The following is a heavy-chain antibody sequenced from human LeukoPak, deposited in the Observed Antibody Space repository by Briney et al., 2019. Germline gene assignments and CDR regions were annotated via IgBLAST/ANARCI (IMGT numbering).Heavy chain of an antibody. CDR2: SSGSGGST. CDR1: GFTFSDYA. J-gene: IGHJ4*02. V-gene: IGHV3-23*01. CDR3: AKLQHIGYDLARGFDY. Sequence: PGGSLRLSCAASGFTFSDYAMSWVRQAPGKGLEWVSASSGSGGSTYYADSVKGRFTISRDNSKNTLYLQMNSLRAEDTALYYCAKLQHIGYDLARGFDYWGQGTLVTVSS. D-gene: IGHD5-12*01.